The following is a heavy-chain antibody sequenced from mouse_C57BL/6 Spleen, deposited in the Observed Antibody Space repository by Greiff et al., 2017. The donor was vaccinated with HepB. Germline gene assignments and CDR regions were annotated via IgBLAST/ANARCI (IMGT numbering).Heavy chain of an antibody. D-gene: IGHD2-5*01. V-gene: IGHV1-26*01. CDR3: ARGDYSNYWYFDV. CDR2: INPNNGGT. Sequence: EVQLQQSGPELVKPGASVKISCKASGYTFTDYYMNWVKQSHGKSLEWIGDINPNNGGTSYNQKFKGKATLTVDKSSSTAYMELRSLTSEDSAVYYCARGDYSNYWYFDVWGTGTTVTVSS. CDR1: GYTFTDYY. J-gene: IGHJ1*03.